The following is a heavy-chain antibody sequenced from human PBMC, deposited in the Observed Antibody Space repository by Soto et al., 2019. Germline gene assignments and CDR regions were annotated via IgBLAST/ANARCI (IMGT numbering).Heavy chain of an antibody. CDR2: IIPIFGTA. CDR3: ARDMAVAGASSRFGY. CDR1: GRTFTNYD. D-gene: IGHD6-19*01. V-gene: IGHV1-69*06. J-gene: IGHJ4*02. Sequence: PVKVWCKASGRTFTNYDISWVRQAPGQGLEWMGGIIPIFGTANYAQKFQGRVTITADKSTSTAYMELSSLRSEDTAVYYCARDMAVAGASSRFGYWRQGSLFILSS.